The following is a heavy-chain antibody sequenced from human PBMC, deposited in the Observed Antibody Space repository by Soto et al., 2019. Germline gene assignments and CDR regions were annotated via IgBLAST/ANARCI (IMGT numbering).Heavy chain of an antibody. V-gene: IGHV6-1*01. Sequence: SQTLSHTCAISGDSVSSNSAAWNWIRQSPSRGLEWLGRTYYRSKWYNDYAVSVKSRITINPDTSKNQFSLQLNSVTPEDTAVYYCAREGSHSGYSSSWYTDAFDIWGQGTMVTVSS. CDR1: GDSVSSNSAA. CDR2: TYYRSKWYN. CDR3: AREGSHSGYSSSWYTDAFDI. J-gene: IGHJ3*02. D-gene: IGHD6-13*01.